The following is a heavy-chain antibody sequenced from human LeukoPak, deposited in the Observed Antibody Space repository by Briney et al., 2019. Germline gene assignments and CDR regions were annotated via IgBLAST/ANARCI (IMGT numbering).Heavy chain of an antibody. CDR2: IYHTGSA. V-gene: IGHV4-30-2*01. Sequence: MSSETLSLTCTVSGGSINSGGYYWSWIRQPPGKGLEWIGYIYHTGSAYYTSSLKSRVTISLDKSKNQFSLKLHSVTAADTAVYYCARESPYDSSPYYFDYWGQGTLVTVSS. J-gene: IGHJ4*02. CDR1: GGSINSGGYY. CDR3: ARESPYDSSPYYFDY. D-gene: IGHD3-22*01.